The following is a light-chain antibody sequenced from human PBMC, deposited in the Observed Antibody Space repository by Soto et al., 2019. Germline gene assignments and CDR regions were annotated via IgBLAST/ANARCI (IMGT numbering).Light chain of an antibody. J-gene: IGKJ1*01. CDR1: QSLLHSDGKTY. Sequence: DIVVTQTPLSLSVTPGQPASISFKSSQSLLHSDGKTYLYWYLQKPGQAPRLLIYGASTRATGVPPRFSGSGSGTEFTLTISSLQSEDFAVYYCQKFNKWPWTFGQGTKVDIK. CDR2: GAS. CDR3: QKFNKWPWT. V-gene: IGKV2-29*01.